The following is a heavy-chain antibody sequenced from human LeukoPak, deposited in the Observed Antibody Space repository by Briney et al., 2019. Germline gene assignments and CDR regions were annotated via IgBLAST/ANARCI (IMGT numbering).Heavy chain of an antibody. J-gene: IGHJ4*02. Sequence: GGSLRLSCAASGFTVSSNYMSWVRQAPGKGLEWVSVIYSGGSTYYADSVKGRFTISRDNSKNTLYLQMNSLRAEDTAVYYCVRDPHIVVVPAARVYYFDYWGQGTLVTVSS. V-gene: IGHV3-66*01. CDR2: IYSGGST. D-gene: IGHD2-2*01. CDR1: GFTVSSNY. CDR3: VRDPHIVVVPAARVYYFDY.